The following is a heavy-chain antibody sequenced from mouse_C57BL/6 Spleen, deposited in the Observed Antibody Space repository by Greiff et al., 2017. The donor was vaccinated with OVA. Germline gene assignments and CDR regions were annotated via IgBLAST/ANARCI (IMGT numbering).Heavy chain of an antibody. D-gene: IGHD3-2*02. V-gene: IGHV3-8*01. Sequence: VQLKQSGPGLAKPSQTLSLTCSVTGYSITSDYWNWIRKFPGNKLEYMGYISYSGSTYYNPSLKSRISITRDTSKNQYYLQLNSVTTEDTATYYCARYDSSGLYAMDYWGQGTSVTVSS. CDR2: ISYSGST. CDR1: GYSITSDY. CDR3: ARYDSSGLYAMDY. J-gene: IGHJ4*01.